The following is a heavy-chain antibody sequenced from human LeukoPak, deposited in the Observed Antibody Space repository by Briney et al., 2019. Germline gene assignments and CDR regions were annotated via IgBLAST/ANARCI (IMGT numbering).Heavy chain of an antibody. CDR3: ARAGEDSSSWYTLHYFDY. D-gene: IGHD6-13*01. CDR2: IYYSGST. Sequence: PSETLSLTCSVSGNSISSRSYYWGWIRQPPGKGLDWIGSIYYSGSTYYNPSLKSRVTISIDTSKNQLSLRLNSVTAADTAVYYCARAGEDSSSWYTLHYFDYWGQGTLVTVSS. CDR1: GNSISSRSYY. J-gene: IGHJ4*02. V-gene: IGHV4-39*07.